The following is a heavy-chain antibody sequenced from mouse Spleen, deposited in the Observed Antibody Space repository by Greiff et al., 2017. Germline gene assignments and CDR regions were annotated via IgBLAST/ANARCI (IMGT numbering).Heavy chain of an antibody. D-gene: IGHD3-3*01. J-gene: IGHJ3*01. CDR3: ARWEGTRGAY. V-gene: IGHV1-64*01. CDR2: IHPNSGST. CDR1: GYTFTSYW. Sequence: VQLQQSGAELVKPGASVKLSCKASGYTFTSYWMHWVKQRPGQGLEWIGMIHPNSGSTNYNEKFKSKATLTVDKSSSTAYMQLSSLTSEDSAVYYCARWEGTRGAYWGQGTLVTVSA.